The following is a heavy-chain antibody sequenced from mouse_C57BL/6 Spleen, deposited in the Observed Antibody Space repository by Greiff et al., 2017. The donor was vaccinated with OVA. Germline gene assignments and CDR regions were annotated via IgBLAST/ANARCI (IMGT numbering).Heavy chain of an antibody. CDR3: AGAYYSNSGFAY. CDR1: GFTFSDYG. CDR2: ISSGSRTI. J-gene: IGHJ3*01. D-gene: IGHD2-5*01. V-gene: IGHV5-17*01. Sequence: EVQVVESGGGLVKPGGSLTLSCAASGFTFSDYGMHWVRQAPEKGLEWVAYISSGSRTIYYADTVKGRFTISRDNAKNTLFLQMTSLRSEDTAMYYCAGAYYSNSGFAYWGQGTLVTVSA.